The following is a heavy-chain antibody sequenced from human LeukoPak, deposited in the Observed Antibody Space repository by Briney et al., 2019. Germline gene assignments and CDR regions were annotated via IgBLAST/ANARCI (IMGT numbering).Heavy chain of an antibody. D-gene: IGHD6-19*01. CDR2: ISANGADK. J-gene: IGHJ6*03. Sequence: GGSLRLSCAVSRFTFSTYAMSWVRQAPGQGLQWVSAISANGADKYYADYVKGRFTISRDNSKNTLYLQMNSLRAEDTAVYYCAKEGSGWTDYYYYYMDVWGKGTTVTVSS. CDR3: AKEGSGWTDYYYYYMDV. V-gene: IGHV3-23*01. CDR1: RFTFSTYA.